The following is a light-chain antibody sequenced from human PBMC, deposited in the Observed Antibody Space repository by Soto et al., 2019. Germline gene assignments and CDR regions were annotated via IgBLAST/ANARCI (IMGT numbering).Light chain of an antibody. CDR2: GAS. V-gene: IGKV3-15*01. CDR1: QSVSSGY. Sequence: EIVLTQSPGTLSLSPGERATLSCRASQSVSSGYLAWYQQKPGQAPRLLIYGASTRVTGIPARFSGSGSGTEFTLTISSLQSEDFAVYYCQQYKNGWTFGQGTKVDI. CDR3: QQYKNGWT. J-gene: IGKJ1*01.